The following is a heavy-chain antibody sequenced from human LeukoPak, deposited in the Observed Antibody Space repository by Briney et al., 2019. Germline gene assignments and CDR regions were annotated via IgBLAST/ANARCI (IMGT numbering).Heavy chain of an antibody. CDR1: GFTFSNYA. CDR2: ISGSTGIT. Sequence: GGSLRLSCAASGFTFSNYAMNWVRQAPGKGLEWVSLISGSTGITYYADSVKGRFSISRDNSKNTLYLQMNSLRVEDTAVYYCAKGPVSARVGATTLDYWGQETLVTVSS. V-gene: IGHV3-23*01. CDR3: AKGPVSARVGATTLDY. J-gene: IGHJ4*02. D-gene: IGHD1-26*01.